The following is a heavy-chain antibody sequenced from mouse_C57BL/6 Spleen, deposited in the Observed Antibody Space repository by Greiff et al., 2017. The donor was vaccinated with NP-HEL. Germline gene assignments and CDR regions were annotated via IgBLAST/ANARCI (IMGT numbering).Heavy chain of an antibody. J-gene: IGHJ4*01. CDR1: GYAFTNYL. D-gene: IGHD2-2*01. Sequence: VQLQQSGAELVRPGTSVKVSCKASGYAFTNYLIEWVKQRPGQGLEWIGVINPGSGGTNYNEKLKGKATLTADKSSSTAYMQLSSLTSEDSAVYFCARRGGYDGGPLYAMDYWGQGTSVTVSS. CDR3: ARRGGYDGGPLYAMDY. CDR2: INPGSGGT. V-gene: IGHV1-54*01.